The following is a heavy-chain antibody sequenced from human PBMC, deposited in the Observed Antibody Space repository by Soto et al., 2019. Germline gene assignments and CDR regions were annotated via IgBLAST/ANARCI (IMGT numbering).Heavy chain of an antibody. V-gene: IGHV3-30-3*01. CDR2: VSYDGSET. D-gene: IGHD1-1*01. CDR1: GFTFSSFS. J-gene: IGHJ4*02. Sequence: QVQLVESGGGVVQPGRSLRLSCAASGFTFSSFSMHWVRQAPGKGLEWVAVVSYDGSETYYVDSMKGRFTISRDNSKNTLYLQMNSLRPEDTAVYYCARDGPNGPNDADYWGQGTLVTVSS. CDR3: ARDGPNGPNDADY.